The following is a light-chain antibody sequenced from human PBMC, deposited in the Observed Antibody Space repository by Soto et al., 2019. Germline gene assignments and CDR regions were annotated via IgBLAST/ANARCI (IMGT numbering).Light chain of an antibody. J-gene: IGLJ1*01. V-gene: IGLV2-14*01. CDR3: CSYTRSGTLI. CDR1: SSDIGDYNY. Sequence: QSVLTQPASVSGSPGQSIPISCVGTSSDIGDYNYVSWYQQHPGKVPKVIIYDVSNRPSGVSYRFSATKSGNTASLTISGLQAEDEAEYYCCSYTRSGTLIFGTGTKVTVL. CDR2: DVS.